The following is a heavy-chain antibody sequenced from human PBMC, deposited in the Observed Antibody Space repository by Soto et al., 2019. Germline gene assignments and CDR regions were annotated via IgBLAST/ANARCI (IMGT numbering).Heavy chain of an antibody. V-gene: IGHV5-51*01. Sequence: GESLKISCKGSGYSFTSYWIGWVRQMPGKGLEWMGIIYPGESDTRYSPSFQGQVTISADKSISTAYLQWSSLKASDTAMYYCARHGGFCSSTSCSTYYYYGMDVWGQGTTVTVSS. J-gene: IGHJ6*02. D-gene: IGHD2-2*01. CDR1: GYSFTSYW. CDR3: ARHGGFCSSTSCSTYYYYGMDV. CDR2: IYPGESDT.